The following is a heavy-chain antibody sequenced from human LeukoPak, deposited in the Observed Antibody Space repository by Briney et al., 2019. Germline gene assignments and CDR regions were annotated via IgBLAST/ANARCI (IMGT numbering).Heavy chain of an antibody. CDR2: IWYDGGNK. V-gene: IGHV3-33*08. CDR3: ARDSLVVAGENYFDY. CDR1: VYNFSGYE. J-gene: IGHJ4*02. Sequence: PGGSLRLSRAASVYNFSGYEMNWVRQAPGKGLEWVVVIWYDGGNKYYAESVKGRFTVSRDNSKNTLFLQMNSLRAEDTAVYYCARDSLVVAGENYFDYWGQGTLVTVSS. D-gene: IGHD3-22*01.